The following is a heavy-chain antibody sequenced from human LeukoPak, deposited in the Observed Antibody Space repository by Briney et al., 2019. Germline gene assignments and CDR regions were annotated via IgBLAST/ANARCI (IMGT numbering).Heavy chain of an antibody. CDR1: GYTFSRYY. V-gene: IGHV1-2*02. D-gene: IGHD3-22*01. CDR3: ARGYYDSSDYEYFQH. Sequence: ASVKASCKASGYTFSRYYLHWVRQAPGQGLEWMGWINPNSGGTNSAQKFQGRVTMTRDTSIITAYLELSRLRSDDTAVYFCARGYYDSSDYEYFQHWSQGTLVTVSS. J-gene: IGHJ1*01. CDR2: INPNSGGT.